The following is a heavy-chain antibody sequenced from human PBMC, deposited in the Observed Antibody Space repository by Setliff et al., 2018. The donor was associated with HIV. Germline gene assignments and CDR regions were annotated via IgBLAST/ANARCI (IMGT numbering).Heavy chain of an antibody. D-gene: IGHD6-19*01. J-gene: IGHJ5*02. CDR3: ARPHSGRGGGAYFDP. CDR1: GGSFSGYY. CDR2: ITHSGST. V-gene: IGHV4-34*01. Sequence: LSLTCAVYGGSFSGYYWTWIRQPPGKGLEWIGEITHSGSTNYNPSLETRVTISVDTSKNQFSLKLSSVTAADTAVYYCARPHSGRGGGAYFDPWGQGILVTVSS.